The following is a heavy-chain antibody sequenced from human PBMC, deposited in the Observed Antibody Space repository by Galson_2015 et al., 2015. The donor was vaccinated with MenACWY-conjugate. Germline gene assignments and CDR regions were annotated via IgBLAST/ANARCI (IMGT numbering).Heavy chain of an antibody. V-gene: IGHV3-30-3*01. CDR1: GFTFSAYA. Sequence: SLRLSCAASGFTFSAYAMHWVRQAPGKGLEWVAVISYDGTRKFYADSVKGRFTISRDNSKNTLYLQMNSLIVEDTAIYYCARGCSGGSCSVYWGQGTLVTVSS. CDR2: ISYDGTRK. CDR3: ARGCSGGSCSVY. D-gene: IGHD2-15*01. J-gene: IGHJ4*02.